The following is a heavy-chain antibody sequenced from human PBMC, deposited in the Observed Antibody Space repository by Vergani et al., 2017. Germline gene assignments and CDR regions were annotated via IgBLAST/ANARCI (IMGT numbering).Heavy chain of an antibody. CDR3: TRGWYYDSIAYWAY. J-gene: IGHJ4*02. CDR1: GGTFSSNS. Sequence: QMQLVQSGAEVKKTGSSVKVSCKASGGTFSSNSISWVRQAPGQGLEWMGIINPSGGSTSYAQKFQGRVTMTRDTSTSTVYMELSSLSSEDTAVYYCTRGWYYDSIAYWAYWGQGTLVTVSS. D-gene: IGHD3-22*01. CDR2: INPSGGST. V-gene: IGHV1-46*03.